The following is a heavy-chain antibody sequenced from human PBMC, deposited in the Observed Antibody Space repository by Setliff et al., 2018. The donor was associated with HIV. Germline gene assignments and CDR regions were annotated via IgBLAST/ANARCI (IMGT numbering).Heavy chain of an antibody. CDR3: ASCIAAAGWTYYYYMDV. J-gene: IGHJ6*03. Sequence: ASETLSLTCTVSGGSISGYYWSWIRQPPGKGLEWIGYIYYRGSTDYNPSLKSRVTISVDTSKNQFSLKLSSVTAADTAVYYCASCIAAAGWTYYYYMDVWGKGTTVTVSS. V-gene: IGHV4-59*12. D-gene: IGHD6-13*01. CDR2: IYYRGST. CDR1: GGSISGYY.